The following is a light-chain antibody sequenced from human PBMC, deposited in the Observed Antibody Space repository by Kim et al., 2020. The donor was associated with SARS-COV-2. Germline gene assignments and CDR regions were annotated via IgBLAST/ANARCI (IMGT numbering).Light chain of an antibody. CDR3: QQTYSTPRT. V-gene: IGKV1-39*01. CDR2: TAS. Sequence: DIQMTQSPSSLSASAGDRVTITCRASQRISDFLNWYQHKSGKAPELLIHTASNLQGGVPSRFSGSGSGTDFTLPISSLQPEDSATYFCQQTYSTPRTFGQGTKVDIK. CDR1: QRISDF. J-gene: IGKJ1*01.